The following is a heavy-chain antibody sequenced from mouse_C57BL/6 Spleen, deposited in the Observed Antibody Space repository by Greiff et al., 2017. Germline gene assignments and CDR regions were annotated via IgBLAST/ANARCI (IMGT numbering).Heavy chain of an antibody. D-gene: IGHD1-1*01. CDR3: ARAVTTVVELWYFEV. Sequence: DVKLQESGPGLVKPSPSLSLTCSVTGYSITSGYYWNWIRQFPGNKLEWMGYISYDGSNNYNPSLKNRISITRDTSKNQFFLQLNSVTTEDTATYYCARAVTTVVELWYFEVWGTGTTVTVSS. V-gene: IGHV3-6*01. J-gene: IGHJ1*03. CDR2: ISYDGSN. CDR1: GYSITSGYY.